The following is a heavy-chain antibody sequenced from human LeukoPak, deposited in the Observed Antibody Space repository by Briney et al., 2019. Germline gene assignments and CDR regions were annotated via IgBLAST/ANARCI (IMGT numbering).Heavy chain of an antibody. Sequence: GASVKVSCKASGGTFSSYAISWVRQAPGQGLEWMGGIIPIFGTANYAQKFQGRVTITTDESTSTAYMELSSLRSEDTAVYYCARVASSGWNRPFDYWGQGTLVTVSS. CDR1: GGTFSSYA. D-gene: IGHD6-19*01. J-gene: IGHJ4*02. CDR2: IIPIFGTA. CDR3: ARVASSGWNRPFDY. V-gene: IGHV1-69*05.